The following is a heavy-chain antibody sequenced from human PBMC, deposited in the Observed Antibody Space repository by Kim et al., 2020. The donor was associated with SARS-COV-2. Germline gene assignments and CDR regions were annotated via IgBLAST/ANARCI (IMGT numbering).Heavy chain of an antibody. CDR2: INHSGST. CDR3: ARGSPPPYSSSWYRGTREVRTEYFQH. V-gene: IGHV4-34*01. CDR1: GGSFSGYY. J-gene: IGHJ1*01. Sequence: SETLSLTCAVYGGSFSGYYWSWIRQPPGKGLEWIGEINHSGSTNYNPSLKSRVTISVDTSKNQFSLKLSSVTAADTAVYYCARGSPPPYSSSWYRGTREVRTEYFQHWGQGTLVTVSS. D-gene: IGHD6-13*01.